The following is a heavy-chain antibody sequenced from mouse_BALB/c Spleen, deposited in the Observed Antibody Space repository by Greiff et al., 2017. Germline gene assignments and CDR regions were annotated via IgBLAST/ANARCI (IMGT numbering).Heavy chain of an antibody. CDR2: IDTSDSYT. Sequence: VQLQQSGAELVMPGASVKMSCKASGYTFTDYWMHWVKQRPGQGLEWIGAIDTSDSYTSYNQKFKGKATLTVDESSSTAYMQLSSLTSEDSAVYYCTRTHYDGYYYYAMDYWGQGTSVTVSS. J-gene: IGHJ4*01. CDR1: GYTFTDYW. V-gene: IGHV1-69*01. CDR3: TRTHYDGYYYYAMDY. D-gene: IGHD2-3*01.